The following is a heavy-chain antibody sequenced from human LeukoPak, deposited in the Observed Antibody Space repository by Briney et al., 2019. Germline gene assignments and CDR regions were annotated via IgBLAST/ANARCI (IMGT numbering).Heavy chain of an antibody. J-gene: IGHJ4*02. CDR2: IKQDGSEK. D-gene: IGHD3-10*01. CDR3: ARGSSLWFGDR. CDR1: GFTLSSYW. Sequence: PGRSLRLSCAASGFTLSSYWMTSVRQAPGKGLECVANIKQDGSEKYYVDSVKGRFTISRDNAKNLLYLQTNSLRAEDTAMYFCARGSSLWFGDRWGQGTLVTVSS. V-gene: IGHV3-7*03.